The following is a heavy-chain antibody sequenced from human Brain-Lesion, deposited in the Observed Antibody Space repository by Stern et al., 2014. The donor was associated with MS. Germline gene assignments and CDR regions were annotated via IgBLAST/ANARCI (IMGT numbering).Heavy chain of an antibody. CDR1: GGSVSSTSYA. CDR2: IYYSGDT. CDR3: AGEEDIRYCSGGSCTGNWFDP. Sequence: QLVESGPGLVKPSETLSLTCTVAGGSVSSTSYAWAWIRQPPGKGLEWIGTIYYSGDTYYSPSLKSRLTISLDTSTDQFSLQLGSVTAADTAVYYCAGEEDIRYCSGGSCTGNWFDPWGQGTLVTVSS. J-gene: IGHJ5*02. V-gene: IGHV4-39*01. D-gene: IGHD2-15*01.